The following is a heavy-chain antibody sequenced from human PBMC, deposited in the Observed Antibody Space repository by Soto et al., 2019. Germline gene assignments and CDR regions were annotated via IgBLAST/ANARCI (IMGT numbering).Heavy chain of an antibody. CDR2: INPNSGGT. D-gene: IGHD3-10*01. V-gene: IGHV1-2*04. Sequence: ASVKVSCKASGYTFTGYYMHWVRQAPGQGLEWMGWINPNSGGTNYAQKFQGWVTMARDTSISTAYMELSRLRSDDTAVYYCARDRGSDYYYYGMDVWGQGTTVTVSS. J-gene: IGHJ6*02. CDR1: GYTFTGYY. CDR3: ARDRGSDYYYYGMDV.